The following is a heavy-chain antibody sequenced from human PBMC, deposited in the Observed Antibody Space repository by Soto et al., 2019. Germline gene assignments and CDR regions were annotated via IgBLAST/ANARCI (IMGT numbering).Heavy chain of an antibody. V-gene: IGHV1-69*01. Sequence: QVQLVQSGAEVKKPGSSVKVSCKASGGTFSSYAISWVRQAPGQGLEWMGGFIPISDTTNYAQKFQGRVTITADESTSTAYMELSSLRSEDTAVYYCARSQGSSTSLEIYYYYYGMDVWGQGTTVTVSS. CDR1: GGTFSSYA. CDR3: ARSQGSSTSLEIYYYYYGMDV. CDR2: FIPISDTT. D-gene: IGHD2-2*01. J-gene: IGHJ6*02.